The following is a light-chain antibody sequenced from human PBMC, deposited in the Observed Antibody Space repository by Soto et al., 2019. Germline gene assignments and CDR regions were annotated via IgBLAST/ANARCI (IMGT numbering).Light chain of an antibody. Sequence: QSALTQPASVSGSPGQSITISCTGTSSDVGGYNYVSWYQQHPGKAPKLMIYEVTNRPSGISNRFSGSKSGNTISLTISGLQADDEADYYCMSYTRSTYVVFGGGTKLTVL. CDR1: SSDVGGYNY. J-gene: IGLJ2*01. V-gene: IGLV2-14*03. CDR2: EVT. CDR3: MSYTRSTYVV.